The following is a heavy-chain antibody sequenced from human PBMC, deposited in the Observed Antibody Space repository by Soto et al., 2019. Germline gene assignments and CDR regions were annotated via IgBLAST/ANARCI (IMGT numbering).Heavy chain of an antibody. CDR1: GFTFSSYG. CDR3: AKEGGLSGSYYISSSYYFDY. J-gene: IGHJ4*02. D-gene: IGHD1-26*01. CDR2: ISYDGSNK. Sequence: PGGSLRLSCVASGFTFSSYGMHWVRQAPGKGLEWVAIISYDGSNKYYADSVKGRFTISRDNSKNTLYLQMNSLRAEDTSVYYCAKEGGLSGSYYISSSYYFDYWGQGTLVTVSS. V-gene: IGHV3-30*18.